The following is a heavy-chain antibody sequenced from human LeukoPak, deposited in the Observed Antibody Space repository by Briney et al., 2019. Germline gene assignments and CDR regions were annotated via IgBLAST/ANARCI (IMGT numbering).Heavy chain of an antibody. V-gene: IGHV3-23*01. J-gene: IGHJ4*02. CDR1: GFTFSSYA. Sequence: PGGSLRLFCAASGFTFSSYAMSWVRQAPGKGLEWVSAISGSGGSTYYADSVKGRFTISRDNSKNTLYLQMNSLRAEDTAVYYCAKDPEGPVAGQDPDYWGQGTLVTVSS. CDR3: AKDPEGPVAGQDPDY. CDR2: ISGSGGST. D-gene: IGHD6-19*01.